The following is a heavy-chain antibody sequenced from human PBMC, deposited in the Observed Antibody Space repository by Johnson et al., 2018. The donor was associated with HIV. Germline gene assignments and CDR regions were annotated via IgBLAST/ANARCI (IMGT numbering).Heavy chain of an antibody. J-gene: IGHJ3*01. CDR3: VTADRGSA. Sequence: VQLLESGGALVQPGRSLRLSCAASGFTFDDYAMSWVRQAPGKGLEWVSAISGSGDSTYYADSVKGRFTISRDNSKNTLYLQMNSLRDEDTAVYYCVTADRGSAWGQGTTVTVSS. CDR2: ISGSGDST. D-gene: IGHD1-26*01. V-gene: IGHV3-23*01. CDR1: GFTFDDYA.